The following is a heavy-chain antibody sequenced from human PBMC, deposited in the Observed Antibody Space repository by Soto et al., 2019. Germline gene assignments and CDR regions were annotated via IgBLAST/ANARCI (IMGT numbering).Heavy chain of an antibody. CDR2: MNPNSGNT. J-gene: IGHJ6*03. CDR3: ARGDCSGGSCYINYYYYMDV. Sequence: QVQLVQSGAEVKKPGASVKVSCKASGYTFTSYDINWVRQATGQGLEWMGWMNPNSGNTGYAQKFQGRVTMTRNTSISTAYMELSSLRSEDTAVYYCARGDCSGGSCYINYYYYMDVWGKGTTVTVSS. V-gene: IGHV1-8*01. D-gene: IGHD2-15*01. CDR1: GYTFTSYD.